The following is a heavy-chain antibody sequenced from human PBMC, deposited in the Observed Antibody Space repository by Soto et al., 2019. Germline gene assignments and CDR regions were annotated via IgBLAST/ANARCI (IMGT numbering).Heavy chain of an antibody. D-gene: IGHD3-22*01. CDR3: AREGDYYDSSGLYGMDV. Sequence: PGESLKISCKGSGYSFTSYWIGWVRQMPGKGLEWMGIIYPGDSDTRYSPSFQGHVTISADKSISTAYLQWSSLKASDTAMYYCAREGDYYDSSGLYGMDVWGQGTTVTVSS. V-gene: IGHV5-51*01. CDR2: IYPGDSDT. J-gene: IGHJ6*02. CDR1: GYSFTSYW.